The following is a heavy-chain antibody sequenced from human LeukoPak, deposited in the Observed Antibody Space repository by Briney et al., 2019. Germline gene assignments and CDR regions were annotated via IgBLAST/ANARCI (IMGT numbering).Heavy chain of an antibody. D-gene: IGHD4-17*01. J-gene: IGHJ6*02. CDR3: ARAMTTGGMDV. Sequence: PSETLPLTCTVSGGSISSYYWTWIRQPPGKGLEWIDYISNSGSTNYNPSLKSRVTISVDTSKNQFSLKLSSVNAADTAVYYCARAMTTGGMDVWGQGTTVTVSS. V-gene: IGHV4-59*01. CDR1: GGSISSYY. CDR2: ISNSGST.